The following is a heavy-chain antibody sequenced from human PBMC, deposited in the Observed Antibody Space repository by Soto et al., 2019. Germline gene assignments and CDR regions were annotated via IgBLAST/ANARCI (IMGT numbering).Heavy chain of an antibody. CDR3: ARFITYYDRAFDI. D-gene: IGHD3-22*01. CDR1: GGSISSSSYY. CDR2: IYYSGST. V-gene: IGHV4-39*01. J-gene: IGHJ3*02. Sequence: QLQLQESGPGLVKPSETLSLTCTVSGGSISSSSYYWGWIRQPPGKGLEWIGSIYYSGSTYYNPSLKSRVTISVDTSKNQFSLKLSSVTAADTAVYYCARFITYYDRAFDIWGQGTMVTVSS.